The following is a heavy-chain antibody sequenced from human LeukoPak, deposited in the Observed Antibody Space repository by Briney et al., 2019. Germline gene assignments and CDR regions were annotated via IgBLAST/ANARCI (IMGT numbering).Heavy chain of an antibody. V-gene: IGHV1-69*05. D-gene: IGHD6-6*01. CDR3: ARGPGIAARPRGYYFDY. CDR1: GGTFSSYA. J-gene: IGHJ4*02. Sequence: SVKVSCKASGGTFSSYAISWVRQAPGQGLEWMGGIIPIFGTANYAQKFQGRVTITTDESTSTAYMELSSLRSEDTAVYYCARGPGIAARPRGYYFDYWGQGTLVTVSS. CDR2: IIPIFGTA.